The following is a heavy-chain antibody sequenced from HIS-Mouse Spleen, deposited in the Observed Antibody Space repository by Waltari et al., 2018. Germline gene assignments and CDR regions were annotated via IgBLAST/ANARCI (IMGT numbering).Heavy chain of an antibody. D-gene: IGHD6-19*01. J-gene: IGHJ4*02. CDR1: GFSLSTSAMC. V-gene: IGHV2-70*15. CDR3: ARIAEGYSSGWYAFDY. Sequence: QVTLRESGPALVKPTQTLPLTCPFSGFSLSTSAMCVSWIRKPPGKALEWLARIDWDDDNYYSTSLKTRLTISKDTSKNQVVLTMTNMDPVDTATYYCARIAEGYSSGWYAFDYWGQGTLVTVSS. CDR2: IDWDDDN.